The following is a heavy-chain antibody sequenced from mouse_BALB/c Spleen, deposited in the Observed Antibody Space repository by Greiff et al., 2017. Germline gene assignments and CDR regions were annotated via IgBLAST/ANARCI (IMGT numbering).Heavy chain of an antibody. D-gene: IGHD2-4*01. V-gene: IGHV5-6-5*01. CDR1: GFTFSSYA. Sequence: EVMLVESGGGLVKPGGSLKLSCAASGFTFSSYAMSWVRQTPEKRLEWVASISSGGSTYYPDSVKGRFTISRDNARNILYLQMSSLRSEDTAMYYCARSGRLRWFAYWGQGTLVTVS. CDR2: ISSGGST. CDR3: ARSGRLRWFAY. J-gene: IGHJ3*01.